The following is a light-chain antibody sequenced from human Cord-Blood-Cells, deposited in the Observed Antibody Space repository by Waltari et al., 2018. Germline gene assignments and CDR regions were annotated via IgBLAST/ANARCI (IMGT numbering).Light chain of an antibody. CDR3: QAWDSSTVV. V-gene: IGLV3-1*01. CDR1: KLGDKY. Sequence: SYELTQPPSVSVSPGQKASIPCSGDKLGDKYACWYQQTPGQSPVLVIYQDSKRPSGIPERFSGSNSGNTATLTISGTQAMDEADYYCQAWDSSTVVFGGGTKLTVL. CDR2: QDS. J-gene: IGLJ2*01.